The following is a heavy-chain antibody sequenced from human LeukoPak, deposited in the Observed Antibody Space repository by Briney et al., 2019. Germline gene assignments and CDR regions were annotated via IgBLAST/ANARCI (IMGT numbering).Heavy chain of an antibody. D-gene: IGHD6-6*01. Sequence: GGSLRLSCAASGFTFSSYAMSWVRQAPGKGLEWVSSISSSSSYIYYADSVKGRFTISRDNAKNSLYLQMDSLRAEDTAVYYCARDRQLEANLVDYWGQGTLVTVSS. V-gene: IGHV3-21*01. CDR3: ARDRQLEANLVDY. J-gene: IGHJ4*02. CDR2: ISSSSSYI. CDR1: GFTFSSYA.